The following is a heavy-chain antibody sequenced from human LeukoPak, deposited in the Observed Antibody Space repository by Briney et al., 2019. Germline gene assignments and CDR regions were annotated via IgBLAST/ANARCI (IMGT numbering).Heavy chain of an antibody. CDR1: GFTFSSYD. Sequence: GRSLRLSCAASGFTFSSYDIHWVRQAPGKGLEWVAVISYDGSSKYYADSVKGRFTISRDNSKNTLYLQMNSLRAEDTAVYYCAKDPMTTYDVYWGQGTLVTVSS. CDR3: AKDPMTTYDVY. CDR2: ISYDGSSK. D-gene: IGHD3-22*01. J-gene: IGHJ4*02. V-gene: IGHV3-30*18.